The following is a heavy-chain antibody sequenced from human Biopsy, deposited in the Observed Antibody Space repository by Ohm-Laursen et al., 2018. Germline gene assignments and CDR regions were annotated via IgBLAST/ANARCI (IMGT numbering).Heavy chain of an antibody. Sequence: SDTLSLTCAVSGGSVSSNTNYRAWIRQPPGKGLEWIGSIFYSGIIYYNPSLKSRVSISVDTSKNQFSLNLNSVTAADTAVYYCARHPTGFWFDPWGQGTLVIVSS. CDR3: ARHPTGFWFDP. CDR1: GGSVSSNTNY. CDR2: IFYSGII. J-gene: IGHJ5*02. V-gene: IGHV4-39*01.